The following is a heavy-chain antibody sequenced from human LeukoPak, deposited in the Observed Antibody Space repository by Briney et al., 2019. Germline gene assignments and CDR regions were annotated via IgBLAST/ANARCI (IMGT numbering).Heavy chain of an antibody. CDR1: GGSISSSSYY. CDR2: IYYSGST. V-gene: IGHV4-39*01. CDR3: ARREYSSSSAFDY. Sequence: PSETLSLTCTVSGGSISSSSYYWGWIRQPPGKGLEWLGCIYYSGSTYYNPSLKSRLTITVDTSKNQFSLKLSSVTAADTAVYYCARREYSSSSAFDYWGQGTLVTVSS. D-gene: IGHD6-6*01. J-gene: IGHJ4*02.